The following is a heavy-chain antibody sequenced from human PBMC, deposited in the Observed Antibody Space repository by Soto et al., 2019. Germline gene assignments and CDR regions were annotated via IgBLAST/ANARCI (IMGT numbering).Heavy chain of an antibody. CDR2: IYYTT. CDR3: GRTSPVARGFDY. CDR1: GGSISNYY. V-gene: IGHV4-59*01. Sequence: QVQLQESRPGLVKPAETLSPTCTVSGGSISNYYWIWIRQAPGKGLEWIGYIYYTTNYNPSLKSRITISADTSKNQISLKLTSVTAADTAVYYCGRTSPVARGFDYWGQGTLVTVSS. J-gene: IGHJ4*02. D-gene: IGHD5-12*01.